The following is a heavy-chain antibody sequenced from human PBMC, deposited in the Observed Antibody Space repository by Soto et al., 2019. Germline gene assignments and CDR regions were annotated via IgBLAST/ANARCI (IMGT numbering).Heavy chain of an antibody. V-gene: IGHV1-69*06. CDR2: IIPIFGTA. D-gene: IGHD2-2*01. Sequence: SVKVSCKASGGTFSSYAISWVRQASGQGLEWMRGIIPIFGTANYAQKFQGRVTITADKSTSTAYMELSSLRSEDTAVYYCARGSVVVVPAAMGSFDYWGQGTLVTVSS. CDR3: ARGSVVVVPAAMGSFDY. CDR1: GGTFSSYA. J-gene: IGHJ4*02.